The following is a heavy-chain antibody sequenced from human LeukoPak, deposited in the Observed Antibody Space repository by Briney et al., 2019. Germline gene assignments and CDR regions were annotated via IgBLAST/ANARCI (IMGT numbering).Heavy chain of an antibody. Sequence: SETLSLTCTVSGGSVNNYYWSWIRQPPGKALEWIRYISHSGDISYSPSLKSRLTISIDTSKDQFSLKLSSVTAADAAVYYCARVPTGYYFDYWGQGTLVTVSS. CDR3: ARVPTGYYFDY. CDR2: ISHSGDI. V-gene: IGHV4-59*02. D-gene: IGHD2-8*02. CDR1: GGSVNNYY. J-gene: IGHJ4*02.